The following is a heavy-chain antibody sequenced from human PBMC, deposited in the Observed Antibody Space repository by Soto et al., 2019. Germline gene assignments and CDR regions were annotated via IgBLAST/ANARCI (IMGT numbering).Heavy chain of an antibody. CDR1: GFTFSSYA. Sequence: GGSLRLSCAASGFTFSSYAMHWVRQAPGKGLEWVAVISYDGSNKYYADSVKGRFTISRDNSKNTLYLQMNSLRAEDTAVYYCARDPYDFWSGFSGLDPWGQGTLVTVSS. J-gene: IGHJ5*02. D-gene: IGHD3-3*01. V-gene: IGHV3-30-3*01. CDR3: ARDPYDFWSGFSGLDP. CDR2: ISYDGSNK.